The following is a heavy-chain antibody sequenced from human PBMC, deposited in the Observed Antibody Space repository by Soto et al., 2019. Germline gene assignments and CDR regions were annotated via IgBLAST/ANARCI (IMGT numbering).Heavy chain of an antibody. D-gene: IGHD5-12*01. J-gene: IGHJ4*02. Sequence: XVKVSCKASGYTFTSYGISWVRQAPGQGLEWMGWISAYNGNTNYAQKLQGRVTMTTDTSTSTAYMELRSLRSDDTAVYYCARVSNIVATRAYFDYWGQGTLVTVSS. V-gene: IGHV1-18*01. CDR3: ARVSNIVATRAYFDY. CDR1: GYTFTSYG. CDR2: ISAYNGNT.